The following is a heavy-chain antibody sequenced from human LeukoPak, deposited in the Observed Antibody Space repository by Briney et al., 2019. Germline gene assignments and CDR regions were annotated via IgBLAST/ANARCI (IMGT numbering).Heavy chain of an antibody. Sequence: GGSLRLSCAASGFTFSSYAMHWVRQAPGKGLEWVAVISYDGSNKYYADSVKGRFTISRDNSKNTLYLQMNSLRAEDTAVYYCARIFLEILRSEKSEEDYWGQGTLVTVSS. CDR1: GFTFSSYA. D-gene: IGHD3-3*01. V-gene: IGHV3-30-3*01. J-gene: IGHJ4*02. CDR3: ARIFLEILRSEKSEEDY. CDR2: ISYDGSNK.